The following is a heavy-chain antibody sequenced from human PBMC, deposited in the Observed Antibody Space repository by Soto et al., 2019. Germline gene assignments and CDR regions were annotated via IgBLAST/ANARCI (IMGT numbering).Heavy chain of an antibody. CDR1: GFTFSSYA. Sequence: GGSLRLSCAASGFTFSSYAMSWVRQAPGKGLEWVSAISGSGGSTYYADSVKGRFTISRDNSKNTLYLQMNSLRAEDTAVYYCAKVSAIVVVPAAAFDYWGQGTLVTVS. CDR3: AKVSAIVVVPAAAFDY. V-gene: IGHV3-23*01. D-gene: IGHD2-2*01. J-gene: IGHJ4*02. CDR2: ISGSGGST.